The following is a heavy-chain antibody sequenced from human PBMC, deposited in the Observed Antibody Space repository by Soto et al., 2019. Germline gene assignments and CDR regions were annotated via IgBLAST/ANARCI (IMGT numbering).Heavy chain of an antibody. CDR1: EFTFSNFG. CDR3: EKGSDGPRKKLDY. D-gene: IGHD3-10*01. J-gene: IGHJ4*02. Sequence: PGGSLRLSCAASEFTFSNFGMHWVRQAPGKWLEWVAAISADGSDKYFSGSVKGRFTISRDNSKNTLFLQMKSLRVEDTAVYYCEKGSDGPRKKLDYGGQEPQAPVPP. V-gene: IGHV3-30*03. CDR2: ISADGSDK.